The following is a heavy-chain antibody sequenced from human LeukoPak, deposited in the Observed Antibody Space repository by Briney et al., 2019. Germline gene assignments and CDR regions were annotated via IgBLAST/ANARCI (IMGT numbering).Heavy chain of an antibody. Sequence: GGSLRLSCAASGFTFSNYDMHWVHQATGKGLEWVSAIGTAGDTYYPGSVKGRFTISRENAKNSLYLQMNSLRAGDTAVYYCARAKPTVTEEYFDCWGQGTLVTVSS. V-gene: IGHV3-13*01. CDR3: ARAKPTVTEEYFDC. J-gene: IGHJ4*02. CDR2: IGTAGDT. CDR1: GFTFSNYD. D-gene: IGHD4-17*01.